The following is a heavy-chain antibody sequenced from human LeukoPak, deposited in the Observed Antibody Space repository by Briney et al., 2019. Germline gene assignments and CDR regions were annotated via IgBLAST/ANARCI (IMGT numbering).Heavy chain of an antibody. CDR1: GGSINNYY. Sequence: SETLSLTCTVSGGSINNYYWSWIRQSPGKGLEWTGYIYYRGISNYNPSLKSRITMSVDTSKNQFSLKLNSVTAADTAVYYCARVQKDYYDSGGYHSAAAFDIWGQGTMVTVSS. J-gene: IGHJ3*02. CDR3: ARVQKDYYDSGGYHSAAAFDI. CDR2: IYYRGIS. V-gene: IGHV4-59*01. D-gene: IGHD3-22*01.